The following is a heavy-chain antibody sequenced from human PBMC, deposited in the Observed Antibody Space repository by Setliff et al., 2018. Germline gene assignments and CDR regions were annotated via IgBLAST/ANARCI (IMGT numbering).Heavy chain of an antibody. CDR2: INTNSGNT. V-gene: IGHV1-8*03. CDR3: ARSFSRLEKFLLDY. J-gene: IGHJ4*02. Sequence: ASVKVSCKASGYTFISYDINWVRQATGQGLEWMGWINTNSGNTGYAQKFQGRVTISRNTSISTAYMELSSLRSEDTAVYYCARSFSRLEKFLLDYWGQGALVTVSS. CDR1: GYTFISYD.